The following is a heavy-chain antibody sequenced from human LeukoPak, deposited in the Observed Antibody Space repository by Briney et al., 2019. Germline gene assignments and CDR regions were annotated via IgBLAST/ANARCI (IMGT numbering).Heavy chain of an antibody. CDR3: AKGLSGWPLDY. D-gene: IGHD6-19*01. V-gene: IGHV3-9*01. CDR2: ISWNSGSI. CDR1: GFTFDDYA. J-gene: IGHJ4*02. Sequence: GGSLRLSCAASGFTFDDYAMHWVRQAPGKGLEWVSGISWNSGSIGYADSVKGLFTISRDNAKNSLYLQMNSLRAEDTALYYCAKGLSGWPLDYWGQGTLVTVSS.